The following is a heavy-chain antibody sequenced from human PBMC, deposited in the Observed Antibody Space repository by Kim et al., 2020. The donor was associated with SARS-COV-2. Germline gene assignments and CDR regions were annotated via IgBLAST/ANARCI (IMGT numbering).Heavy chain of an antibody. CDR1: GGSISSSSYY. J-gene: IGHJ5*02. D-gene: IGHD2-2*01. V-gene: IGHV4-39*01. CDR2: IYYSGST. Sequence: SETLSLTCTVSGGSISSSSYYWGWIRQPPGKGLEWIGSIYYSGSTYYNPSLKSRVTISVATSKNQFSLKLSSVTAADTAVYYCARNTSIVVVPAATSPLNWFDPWGQGTLVTVSS. CDR3: ARNTSIVVVPAATSPLNWFDP.